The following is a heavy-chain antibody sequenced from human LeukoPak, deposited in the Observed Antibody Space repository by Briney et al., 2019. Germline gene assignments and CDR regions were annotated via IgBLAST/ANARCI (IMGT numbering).Heavy chain of an antibody. J-gene: IGHJ4*02. D-gene: IGHD1-26*01. V-gene: IGHV3-23*01. CDR3: AKDLGWELPAEAY. Sequence: GGSLRLSCVASGLSLKSYVMNWVRQAPGKGLEWLATIYGSGVSISYADSVKGRFTISRDNSNNTLYLQMNSLRVEDTAIYYCAKDLGWELPAEAYWGQGILVTVSS. CDR2: IYGSGVSI. CDR1: GLSLKSYV.